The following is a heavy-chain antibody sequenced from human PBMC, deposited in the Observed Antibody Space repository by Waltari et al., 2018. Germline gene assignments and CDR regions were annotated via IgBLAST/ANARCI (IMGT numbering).Heavy chain of an antibody. V-gene: IGHV3-53*01. CDR2: IYSAVTT. Sequence: HLVESGGGLIQPGGSLRLSCAASGFTVTNYYMSRFRQAPGRGLEGVSVIYSAVTTYYADSVKGRFTISRDTFRNTLYLQMDNLRPDDTAVYYCARGNTASLDYWGQGTLVTVSS. CDR1: GFTVTNYY. J-gene: IGHJ4*02. CDR3: ARGNTASLDY. D-gene: IGHD2-21*02.